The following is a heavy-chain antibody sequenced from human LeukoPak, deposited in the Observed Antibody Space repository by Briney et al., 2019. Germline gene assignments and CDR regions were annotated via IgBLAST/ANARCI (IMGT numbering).Heavy chain of an antibody. CDR2: INPSSGSA. CDR1: GYPLTSFY. Sequence: ASVKVSCKASGYPLTSFYIQWMQQAPGQGLEWMGIINPSSGSATYAQKFQGRVTMTRDTSTSTVYMELSSLRSDDTAVYYCARDPETGYHPKNFFDYWGQGTLVTVSS. J-gene: IGHJ4*02. V-gene: IGHV1-46*01. D-gene: IGHD1-14*01. CDR3: ARDPETGYHPKNFFDY.